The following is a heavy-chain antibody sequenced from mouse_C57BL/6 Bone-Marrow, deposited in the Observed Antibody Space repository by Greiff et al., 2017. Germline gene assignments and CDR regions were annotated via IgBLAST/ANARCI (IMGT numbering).Heavy chain of an antibody. Sequence: EVQLQQSGPVLARPGASVKMPCKTSGYTFTSYWMHWVKQRPGQGLEWIGAIYPGNSDTSYNQKFKGKAKLTAVTSASTAYMELSSLTNEDSAVYYCTSYYGSSSAWFAYWGQGALVTVSA. J-gene: IGHJ3*01. D-gene: IGHD1-1*01. CDR2: IYPGNSDT. V-gene: IGHV1-5*01. CDR3: TSYYGSSSAWFAY. CDR1: GYTFTSYW.